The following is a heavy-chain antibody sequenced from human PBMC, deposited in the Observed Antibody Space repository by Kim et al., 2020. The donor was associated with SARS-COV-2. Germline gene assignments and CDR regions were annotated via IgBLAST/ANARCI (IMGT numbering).Heavy chain of an antibody. CDR1: GFTFSSYS. D-gene: IGHD6-19*01. J-gene: IGHJ4*02. Sequence: GGSLRLSCTASGFTFSSYSMNWVRQAPGKGLEWVSSISSSSSYIYYADSVKGRFTSSRDNAKNSLYLQMSSLRAEDTAVYYCARSAASSGWYGDDFWGQGTLVTVSS. CDR3: ARSAASSGWYGDDF. CDR2: ISSSSSYI. V-gene: IGHV3-21*01.